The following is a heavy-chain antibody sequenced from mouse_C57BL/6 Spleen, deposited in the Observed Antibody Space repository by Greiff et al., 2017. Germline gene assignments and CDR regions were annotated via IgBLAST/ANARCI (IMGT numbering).Heavy chain of an antibody. Sequence: EVKLMESGGGLVKPGGSLKLSCAASGFTFSDYGMHWVRQAPEKGLEWVAYISSGSSNIYYADTVKGRFTISRDNAKNTLFLQMTSLRSEDTAMYYWARGVYDYDGIYYAMDYWGQGTSVTVSS. CDR3: ARGVYDYDGIYYAMDY. D-gene: IGHD2-4*01. CDR1: GFTFSDYG. V-gene: IGHV5-17*01. J-gene: IGHJ4*01. CDR2: ISSGSSNI.